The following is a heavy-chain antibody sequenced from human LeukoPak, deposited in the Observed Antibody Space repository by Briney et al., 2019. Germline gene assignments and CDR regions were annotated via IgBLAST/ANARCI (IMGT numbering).Heavy chain of an antibody. J-gene: IGHJ4*02. CDR3: ARDGSGWSRGRSCFY. CDR2: ISASGDST. CDR1: ELTFSNYA. Sequence: GGSLRLSCVAFELTFSNYAMSWVRQAPGKGLEWVSAISASGDSTYYADSVKGRFTISRDDSKSTVYLQMNSFRAEDTALYYCARDGSGWSRGRSCFYWGQGTLVTVSS. V-gene: IGHV3-23*01. D-gene: IGHD6-19*01.